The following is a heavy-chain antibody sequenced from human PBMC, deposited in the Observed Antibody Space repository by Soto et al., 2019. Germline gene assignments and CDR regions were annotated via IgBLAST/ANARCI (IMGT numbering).Heavy chain of an antibody. CDR2: IIPIFGTA. Sequence: SVKVSCKASGGTFSSYAISWVRQAPGQGLEWMGGIIPIFGTANYAQKFQGRVTITADESTSTAYMGLSSLRSEDTAVYYCARGIVVPAAIDYYYYYGMDVWGQGTTVTVS. J-gene: IGHJ6*02. D-gene: IGHD2-2*01. CDR1: GGTFSSYA. V-gene: IGHV1-69*13. CDR3: ARGIVVPAAIDYYYYYGMDV.